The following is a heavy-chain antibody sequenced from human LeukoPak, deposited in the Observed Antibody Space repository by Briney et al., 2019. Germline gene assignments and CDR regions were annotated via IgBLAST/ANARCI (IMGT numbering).Heavy chain of an antibody. Sequence: GGSLRLSCAASGFTFSDYYMNWIRQAPGKGLEWVGRSRNKARSHTTEHAASVKGGFTISRDNSANSLYLQMNSLKTEDTAVYYCARLSRSNTGDDYFDYWGQGTLVTVSS. D-gene: IGHD2-21*01. CDR3: ARLSRSNTGDDYFDY. V-gene: IGHV3-72*01. J-gene: IGHJ4*02. CDR1: GFTFSDYY. CDR2: SRNKARSHTT.